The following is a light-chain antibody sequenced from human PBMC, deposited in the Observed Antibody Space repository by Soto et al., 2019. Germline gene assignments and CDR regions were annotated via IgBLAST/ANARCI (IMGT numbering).Light chain of an antibody. J-gene: IGKJ4*01. V-gene: IGKV3-15*01. CDR2: GAS. CDR1: ETVATN. CDR3: QQSYSTPPT. Sequence: VMTQSPATLSVSPGERATLSCWASETVATNLAWYQQKPGQAPRLLISGASTRAAGISDRFRGSGSGTDFTLTISSLQPEDFATYYCQQSYSTPPTFGGGTKVEIK.